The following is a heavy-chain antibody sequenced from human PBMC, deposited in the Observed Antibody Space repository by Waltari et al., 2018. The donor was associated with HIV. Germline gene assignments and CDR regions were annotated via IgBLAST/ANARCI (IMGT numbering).Heavy chain of an antibody. CDR3: AHSLHPGYCTNGVCSYFDY. CDR1: GFSLSTSGVG. CDR2: IYWDDDK. V-gene: IGHV2-5*02. J-gene: IGHJ4*02. Sequence: QITLKESGPTLVKPTQTLTLTCTFSGFSLSTSGVGVGWIRQPPGKALEWLALIYWDDDKRYSPSLKSRLTITKDTSKNQVVLTMTNMDPVDTATYYCAHSLHPGYCTNGVCSYFDYWGQGTLVTVSS. D-gene: IGHD2-8*01.